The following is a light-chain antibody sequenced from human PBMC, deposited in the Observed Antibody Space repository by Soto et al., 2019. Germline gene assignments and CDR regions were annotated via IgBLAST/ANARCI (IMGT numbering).Light chain of an antibody. V-gene: IGKV3-20*01. CDR1: QSVSSGY. CDR3: QQYGGSSWT. CDR2: GAS. Sequence: EIVLTQSPGTLSLSPGERATLSCRASQSVSSGYLAWYHQKPGQAPRLLIFGASSRATGIPDRFSGSGSGTDFTLTISRLEPEDFAVYYCQQYGGSSWTFGQGTKVEIK. J-gene: IGKJ1*01.